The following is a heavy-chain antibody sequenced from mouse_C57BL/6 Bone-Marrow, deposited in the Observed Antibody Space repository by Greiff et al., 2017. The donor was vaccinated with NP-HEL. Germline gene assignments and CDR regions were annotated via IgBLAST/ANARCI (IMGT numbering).Heavy chain of an antibody. V-gene: IGHV1-80*01. J-gene: IGHJ4*01. Sequence: LVESGAELVKPGASVKISCKASGYAFSSYWMNWVKQRPGKGLEWIGQIYPGDGDTNYNGKFKGKATLTADKSSSTAYMQLSSLTSEDSAVYFCARWGTTVVAPYAMDYWGQGTSVTVSS. CDR2: IYPGDGDT. CDR1: GYAFSSYW. D-gene: IGHD1-1*01. CDR3: ARWGTTVVAPYAMDY.